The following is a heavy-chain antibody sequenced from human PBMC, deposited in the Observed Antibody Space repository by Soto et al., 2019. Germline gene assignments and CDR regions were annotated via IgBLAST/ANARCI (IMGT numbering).Heavy chain of an antibody. Sequence: GGSLRLSCAASGFTFSSYGMHWVRQAPGKWFVWVAVIWYDGSINYYADSVKGLFTISRDNSKNTLYLQMNSLRAEDTAVYYCARLNSGYDLGAFDIWGQGTMVTV. CDR3: ARLNSGYDLGAFDI. V-gene: IGHV3-33*01. J-gene: IGHJ3*02. CDR1: GFTFSSYG. CDR2: IWYDGSIN. D-gene: IGHD5-12*01.